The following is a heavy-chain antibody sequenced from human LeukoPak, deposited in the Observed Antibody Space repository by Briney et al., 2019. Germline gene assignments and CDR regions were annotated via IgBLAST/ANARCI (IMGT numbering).Heavy chain of an antibody. CDR3: ARGRVSIAAFGRDYYYGMDV. CDR2: ISSSSSYI. J-gene: IGHJ6*02. Sequence: GGSLRLSCAASGFTFSSYSMNWVRQAPGKGLEWVSSISSSSSYIYYADSVKGRFTISRDNAKNSLYLQMNSLRAEDTAVYYCARGRVSIAAFGRDYYYGMDVWGQGTTVTVSS. CDR1: GFTFSSYS. V-gene: IGHV3-21*01. D-gene: IGHD6-13*01.